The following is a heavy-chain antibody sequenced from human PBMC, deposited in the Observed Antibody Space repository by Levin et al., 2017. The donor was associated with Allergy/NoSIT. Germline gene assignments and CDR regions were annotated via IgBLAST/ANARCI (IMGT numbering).Heavy chain of an antibody. J-gene: IGHJ4*02. D-gene: IGHD4-17*01. Sequence: PGGSLRLSCAASGFTFNDHYMTWVRQAPGKGPEWLSYISSGSANIYYADSVKGRFTIFRDNAKKSIYLQMNSLRAEDTAVYYCASLKDRGDYYFDNWGQGTLVTVSS. CDR3: ASLKDRGDYYFDN. V-gene: IGHV3-11*01. CDR1: GFTFNDHY. CDR2: ISSGSANI.